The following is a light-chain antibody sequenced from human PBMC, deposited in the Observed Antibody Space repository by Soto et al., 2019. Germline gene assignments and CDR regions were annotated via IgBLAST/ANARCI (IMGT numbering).Light chain of an antibody. CDR3: QQAKNFPLT. Sequence: DIQMTQSPSSVSASVGDRVIITCRASQDIANWLAWYQHKPGKAPNLLIYAASTLQSGVPSRFSGSGSATDYTLTISRLQPEDFATYFCQQAKNFPLTFGGGTNVEIK. CDR1: QDIANW. J-gene: IGKJ4*01. CDR2: AAS. V-gene: IGKV1-12*01.